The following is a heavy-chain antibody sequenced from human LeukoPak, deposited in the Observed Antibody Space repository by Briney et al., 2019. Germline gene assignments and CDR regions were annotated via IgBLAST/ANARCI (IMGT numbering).Heavy chain of an antibody. Sequence: ASVKVSCKASGYTFTSYYMHWVRRAPGQGLEWMGIINPSGGSTSYAQKFQGRVTMTRDTSTSTVYMELSSLRSEDTAVYYCARIDYGDAFDIWGQGTMVTVSS. CDR2: INPSGGST. D-gene: IGHD4-17*01. CDR3: ARIDYGDAFDI. V-gene: IGHV1-46*01. CDR1: GYTFTSYY. J-gene: IGHJ3*02.